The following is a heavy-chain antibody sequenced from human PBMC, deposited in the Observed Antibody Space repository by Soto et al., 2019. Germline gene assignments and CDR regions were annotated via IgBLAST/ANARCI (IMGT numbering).Heavy chain of an antibody. CDR2: FDPEDGET. D-gene: IGHD5-12*01. V-gene: IGHV1-24*01. CDR3: ATRGLREYYFDY. J-gene: IGHJ4*02. Sequence: ASVKVSCKVSGYTLTELSMHWVRQAPGKGLEWMGGFDPEDGETIYAQKFQGRVTMTEDTSTDTAYMELSSLRSEDTAVHYCATRGLREYYFDYWGQGTLVTVSS. CDR1: GYTLTELS.